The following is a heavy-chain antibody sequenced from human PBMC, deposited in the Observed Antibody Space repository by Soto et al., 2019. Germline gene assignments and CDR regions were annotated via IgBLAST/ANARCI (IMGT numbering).Heavy chain of an antibody. J-gene: IGHJ6*02. CDR3: ARVPYYYDSPHYYGMDV. Sequence: GSSVKVSCKASGYTFTSYGISWVRQAPAQGLEWMGWISAYNGNTNYAQKLQGRVTMTTDTSTSTAYMELRSLRSDDTAVYYCARVPYYYDSPHYYGMDVWGQGTTVTVSS. CDR2: ISAYNGNT. CDR1: GYTFTSYG. D-gene: IGHD3-22*01. V-gene: IGHV1-18*01.